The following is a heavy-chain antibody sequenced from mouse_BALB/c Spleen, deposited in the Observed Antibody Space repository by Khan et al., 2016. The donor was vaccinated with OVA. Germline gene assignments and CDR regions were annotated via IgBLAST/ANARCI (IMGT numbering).Heavy chain of an antibody. Sequence: QIQLVQSGPELKKPGETVKISCKASGYTFTNYGMTWVKQAPGKGLKWMGWINTSTGEPTYADDFKGRFAFSLETSATTASLQINNLKNEDTATYCWARVGNDCDIDVWGAGTTVTVSS. CDR2: INTSTGEP. CDR3: ARVGNDCDIDV. CDR1: GYTFTNYG. D-gene: IGHD2-2*01. J-gene: IGHJ1*01. V-gene: IGHV9-3-1*01.